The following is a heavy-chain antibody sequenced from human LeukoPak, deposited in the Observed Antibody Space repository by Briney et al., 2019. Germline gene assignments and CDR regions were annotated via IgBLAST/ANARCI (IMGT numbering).Heavy chain of an antibody. V-gene: IGHV1-69*13. CDR2: IIPIFGTA. CDR3: ARGSGSYSYYFDY. J-gene: IGHJ4*02. Sequence: SVTVSCRASGGTFSSYAISWVRQAPGQGLEWMGGIIPIFGTANYAQKFQGRVTITADESTSTAYMELSSLRSEDTAVYYCARGSGSYSYYFDYWGQGTLVTVSS. D-gene: IGHD1-26*01. CDR1: GGTFSSYA.